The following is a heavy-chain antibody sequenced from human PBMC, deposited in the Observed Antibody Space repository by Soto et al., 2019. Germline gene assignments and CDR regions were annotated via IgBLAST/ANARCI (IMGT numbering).Heavy chain of an antibody. V-gene: IGHV3-11*01. CDR3: ARVVQDYYYGMDV. CDR1: GFTFSDYY. Sequence: QVQLVESGGGLVKPGGSLRLSCAASGFTFSDYYMTWIRQAPGKGLEWVSYISSTTGNIYYADSVKGRFTISRDNAKDLLYLQMNRLRAEDTAVYYCARVVQDYYYGMDVWGQGTTVTVSS. CDR2: ISSTTGNI. J-gene: IGHJ6*02.